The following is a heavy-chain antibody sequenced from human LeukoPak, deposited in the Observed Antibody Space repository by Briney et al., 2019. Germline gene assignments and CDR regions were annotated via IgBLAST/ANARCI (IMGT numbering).Heavy chain of an antibody. CDR3: ARVGDYALKD. Sequence: SETLSLTCTVSGGSISIYYWSWIRQPAGKGLEWIGRIDTSGITNYNPSLKSRVSMSVDTSKNQFSLRLSSVTAADTAVYYCARVGDYALKDWGQGTLVTVSS. CDR1: GGSISIYY. CDR2: IDTSGIT. V-gene: IGHV4-4*07. D-gene: IGHD3-16*01. J-gene: IGHJ4*02.